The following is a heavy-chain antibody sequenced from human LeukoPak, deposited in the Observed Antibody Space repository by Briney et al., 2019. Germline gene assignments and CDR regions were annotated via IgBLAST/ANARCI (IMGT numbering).Heavy chain of an antibody. CDR2: ISWNSGSI. D-gene: IGHD5-12*01. CDR1: GFTFDDYA. V-gene: IGHV3-9*01. J-gene: IGHJ4*02. CDR3: AREYSGYDQTLDY. Sequence: GGSLRLSCAASGFTFDDYAMHWVRQAPGKGLEWVSGISWNSGSIGYADSVKGRFTISRDNAKNSLYLQMNSLRAEDTAVYYCAREYSGYDQTLDYWGQGTLVTVSS.